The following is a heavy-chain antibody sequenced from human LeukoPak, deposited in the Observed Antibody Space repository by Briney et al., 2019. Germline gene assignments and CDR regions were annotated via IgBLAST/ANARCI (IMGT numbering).Heavy chain of an antibody. CDR3: ARSRITMVRGVRTFDY. J-gene: IGHJ4*02. CDR2: INPSSGGT. Sequence: GASVTVSCKASGYTFTGYYMHWVRQAPGQGLEWMGWINPSSGGTNYAQKFQGRVTMTRDTSISTAYMELSRLRSDDTAVYYCARSRITMVRGVRTFDYWGQGTLVTVSS. CDR1: GYTFTGYY. V-gene: IGHV1-2*02. D-gene: IGHD3-10*01.